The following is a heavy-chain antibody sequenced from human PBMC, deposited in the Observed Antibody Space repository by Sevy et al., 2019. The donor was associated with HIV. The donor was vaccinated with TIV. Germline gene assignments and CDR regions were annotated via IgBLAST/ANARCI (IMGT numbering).Heavy chain of an antibody. Sequence: GGSLRLSCAASGFTFSSYWMNWIRQAPGKGLEWVANIKQDGSEKYYVDSVKGRFTNSRDNAKHSLYLEMNTLRAEDTAVYYCATSGGETRGQGTLVTVSS. CDR1: GFTFSSYW. D-gene: IGHD3-16*01. J-gene: IGHJ4*02. CDR2: IKQDGSEK. V-gene: IGHV3-7*01. CDR3: ATSGGET.